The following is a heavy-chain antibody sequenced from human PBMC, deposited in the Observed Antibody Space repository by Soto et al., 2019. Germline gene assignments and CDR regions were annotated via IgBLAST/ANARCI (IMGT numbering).Heavy chain of an antibody. V-gene: IGHV3-74*03. Sequence: EVQLVESGGGLVQPGGSLRLSCVVSGVTFRSDWMHWVRQAPGKGLMWVSRINGDGSTTTYADSVKGRFTVSRDNAKNTVYLQMNSLRAEDTAVYHCARAKDCGGGSCSSYHYNGMDAWGQGTTVTVSS. J-gene: IGHJ6*02. CDR2: INGDGSTT. D-gene: IGHD2-15*01. CDR1: GVTFRSDW. CDR3: ARAKDCGGGSCSSYHYNGMDA.